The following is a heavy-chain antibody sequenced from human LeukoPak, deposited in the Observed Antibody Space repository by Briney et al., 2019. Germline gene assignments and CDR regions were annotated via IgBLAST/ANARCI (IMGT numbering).Heavy chain of an antibody. CDR2: ISYSGTT. CDR3: ARDFSSSSTVYYYYYMDV. V-gene: IGHV4-38-2*02. CDR1: GYSISSGYY. D-gene: IGHD6-6*01. Sequence: PSETLSLTCTVSGYSISSGYYWGWVRQPPGKGLEWIGTISYSGTTYYSPSLKSRVTISLDTSKNQFSLKLSSVTAADTAIYYCARDFSSSSTVYYYYYMDVWGKGTTVTVSS. J-gene: IGHJ6*03.